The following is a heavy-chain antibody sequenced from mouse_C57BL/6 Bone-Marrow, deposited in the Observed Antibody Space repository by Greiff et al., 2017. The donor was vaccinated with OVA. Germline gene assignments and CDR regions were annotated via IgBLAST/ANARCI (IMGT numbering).Heavy chain of an antibody. CDR3: ARFGDGYSFDY. D-gene: IGHD2-3*01. CDR2: IRNKANGYTT. Sequence: DVKLVESGGGLVQPGGSLSLSCAASGFTFTDYYMSWVRQPPGKALEWLGFIRNKANGYTTEYSASVKGRFTISRDNSQSILYLQMNALRAEDSATYYCARFGDGYSFDYWGQGTTLTVSS. J-gene: IGHJ2*01. CDR1: GFTFTDYY. V-gene: IGHV7-3*01.